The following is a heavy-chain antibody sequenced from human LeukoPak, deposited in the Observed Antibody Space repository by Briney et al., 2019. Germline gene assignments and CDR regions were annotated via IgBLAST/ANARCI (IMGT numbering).Heavy chain of an antibody. CDR2: IWYDGSNK. CDR1: GFTFSSYG. D-gene: IGHD6-19*01. Sequence: GGSLRLSCAVSGFTFSSYGMHWVRQAPGKGLEWVAVIWYDGSNKYYADSVKGRFTISRDNSKNTLYLQMNSLRAEDTAVYYCARDEVLGYSSGWSLLDYWCQGTLVTVSS. J-gene: IGHJ4*02. V-gene: IGHV3-33*01. CDR3: ARDEVLGYSSGWSLLDY.